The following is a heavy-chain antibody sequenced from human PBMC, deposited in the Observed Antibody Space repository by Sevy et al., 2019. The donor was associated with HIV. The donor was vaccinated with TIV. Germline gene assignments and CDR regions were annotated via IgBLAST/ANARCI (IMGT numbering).Heavy chain of an antibody. CDR3: AREGPGSFGMVV. CDR2: IYNNEII. Sequence: SETLSLTCTVSGYSISGYYCSWIRQAAGKGLEWIGRIYNNEIINYNPSLKSRVPMSVDTSKYQFSLKLSSVTAADTAAYYCAREGPGSFGMVVWGQGTTVARSS. CDR1: GYSISGYY. J-gene: IGHJ6*02. D-gene: IGHD3-10*01. V-gene: IGHV4-4*07.